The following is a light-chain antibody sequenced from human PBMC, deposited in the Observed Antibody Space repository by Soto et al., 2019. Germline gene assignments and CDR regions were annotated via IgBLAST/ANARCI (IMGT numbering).Light chain of an antibody. V-gene: IGKV3-15*01. J-gene: IGKJ2*01. Sequence: ETVVTQSPATLSVSPGERATLSCRASQSVTTNLAWYQQKSGQAPRLLIYGASTRATGVPARFSGSGSGTEFTLTISSLQSEDFAVYYCQQYNDCPPYTFGQGTKLEIK. CDR3: QQYNDCPPYT. CDR2: GAS. CDR1: QSVTTN.